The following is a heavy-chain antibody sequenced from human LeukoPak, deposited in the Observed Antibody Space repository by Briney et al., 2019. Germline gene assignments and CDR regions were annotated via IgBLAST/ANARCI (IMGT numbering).Heavy chain of an antibody. V-gene: IGHV3-48*03. CDR3: ARDPGRYCSGGSCYSEYFQH. D-gene: IGHD2-15*01. CDR2: ISSSGSTI. CDR1: GFTFSSYE. Sequence: GGSLRLSCAASGFTFSSYEMNWVRQAPGKGLEWVSYISSSGSTIYYADSVKGRFTISRDNAKNSLYLQMNSLRAEDTAVYYCARDPGRYCSGGSCYSEYFQHWGQGTLVTVSS. J-gene: IGHJ1*01.